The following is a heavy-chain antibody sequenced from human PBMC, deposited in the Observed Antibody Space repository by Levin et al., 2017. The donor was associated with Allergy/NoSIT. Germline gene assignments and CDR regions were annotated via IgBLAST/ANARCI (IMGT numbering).Heavy chain of an antibody. Sequence: GESLKISCKASGHTFTSYDINWVRQATGQGLEWMGWMNPNSGNTGYAQKFQGRVTMTRNTSISTAYMELSSLRSEDTAVYYCARGDMIVVDGSFQHWGQGTLVTVSS. CDR3: ARGDMIVVDGSFQH. J-gene: IGHJ1*01. CDR1: GHTFTSYD. V-gene: IGHV1-8*01. D-gene: IGHD3-22*01. CDR2: MNPNSGNT.